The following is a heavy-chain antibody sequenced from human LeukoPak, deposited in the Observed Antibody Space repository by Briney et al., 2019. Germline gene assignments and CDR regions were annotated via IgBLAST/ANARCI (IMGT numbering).Heavy chain of an antibody. Sequence: SETLSLTCTVSGGSISSYYWSWIRQPAGKGLEWIGRIYTSGSTNYNPSLKSRVTMSVDTSKNQFSLKLSSVTAADAAVYYCAREWIVVVPAALKSYYYYYGMDVWGQGTTVTVSS. D-gene: IGHD2-2*01. CDR3: AREWIVVVPAALKSYYYYYGMDV. CDR2: IYTSGST. V-gene: IGHV4-4*07. J-gene: IGHJ6*02. CDR1: GGSISSYY.